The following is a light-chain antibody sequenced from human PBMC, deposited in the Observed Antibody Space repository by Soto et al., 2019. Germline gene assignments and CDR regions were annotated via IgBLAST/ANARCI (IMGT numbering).Light chain of an antibody. V-gene: IGLV3-1*01. CDR2: QDS. J-gene: IGLJ1*01. Sequence: SYDLTQPPSVSVSPGQTASITCSGDKLGDKYACWYQQKPGQSPVLVIYQDSKRPSGIPERFSGSNSGNTATLTIRGTQAMDEADYYCQAWDSSTVVFGTGTKVTVL. CDR3: QAWDSSTVV. CDR1: KLGDKY.